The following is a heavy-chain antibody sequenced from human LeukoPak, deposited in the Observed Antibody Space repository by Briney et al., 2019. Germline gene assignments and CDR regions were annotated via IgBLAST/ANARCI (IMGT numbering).Heavy chain of an antibody. D-gene: IGHD3-10*01. CDR1: GFTFSQYW. V-gene: IGHV3-7*01. CDR3: ARSGRGVDSFYFYMDV. CDR2: IKHDGSEKQDGSEK. J-gene: IGHJ6*03. Sequence: GGSLRLSCAASGFTFSQYWVSWVRQAPGKGLEWVANIKHDGSEKQDGSEKNYVDSVKGRFTISRDNAKNSLYLQMNSLRAEDTAVYYCARSGRGVDSFYFYMDVWGKGTTVTVSS.